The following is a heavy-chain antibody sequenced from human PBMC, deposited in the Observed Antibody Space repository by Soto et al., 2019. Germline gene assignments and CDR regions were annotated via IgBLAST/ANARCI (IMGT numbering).Heavy chain of an antibody. V-gene: IGHV3-48*01. CDR3: ARDRGDYYFDY. CDR1: GFTFSTYS. Sequence: PGGSLRLSCAASGFTFSTYSMNWVRQAPGKGLEWVSYISSSSSTIYYADSVKGRFTISRDIAKNSLYLQMNSLRGEDTAVYYCARDRGDYYFDYWGQGTLVTVSS. D-gene: IGHD3-10*01. J-gene: IGHJ4*02. CDR2: ISSSSSTI.